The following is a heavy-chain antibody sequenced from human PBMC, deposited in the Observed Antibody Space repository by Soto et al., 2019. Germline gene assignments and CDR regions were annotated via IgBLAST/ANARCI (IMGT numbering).Heavy chain of an antibody. Sequence: EVQLVESGGGLVQPGGSLRLSCAASGFTFSGYWMHWVRQAPGKGLVWVSRISPDGSSTSYADSVKGQFTISRDNAKHTLYQHRNSLTAEVPAVYDCAIGVPNRYGFGDPCGQGTLVTVSS. CDR2: ISPDGSST. D-gene: IGHD5-18*01. CDR1: GFTFSGYW. J-gene: IGHJ5*02. CDR3: AIGVPNRYGFGDP. V-gene: IGHV3-74*01.